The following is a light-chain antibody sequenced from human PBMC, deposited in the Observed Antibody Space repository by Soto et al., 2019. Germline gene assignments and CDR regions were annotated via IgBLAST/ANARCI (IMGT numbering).Light chain of an antibody. Sequence: QSVLTQPRSVSGSPGQSVTISCTGSSSDVGGYSHVSWFQQHPGKAPKLMIYDVTKRPSGVPDRFSGSKSGNTASLTISGLQAEDESDYYCSLYTSENTYVFGTGTKVTVL. CDR2: DVT. V-gene: IGLV2-11*01. CDR3: SLYTSENTYV. J-gene: IGLJ1*01. CDR1: SSDVGGYSH.